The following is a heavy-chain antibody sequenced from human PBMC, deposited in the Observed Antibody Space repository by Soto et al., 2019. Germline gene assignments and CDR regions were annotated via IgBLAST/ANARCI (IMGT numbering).Heavy chain of an antibody. J-gene: IGHJ6*02. CDR1: GYSFTNYW. Sequence: PGESLKISCKGSGYSFTNYWISWVRQMAGKGLEWMGRIDPSDSYIKYSPSFQGHVTISADNSISTAYLQWSSLKASDTAMYYCARHDCSSTRCYNFGMDVWGQGTTVTVSS. CDR3: ARHDCSSTRCYNFGMDV. D-gene: IGHD2-2*02. V-gene: IGHV5-10-1*01. CDR2: IDPSDSYI.